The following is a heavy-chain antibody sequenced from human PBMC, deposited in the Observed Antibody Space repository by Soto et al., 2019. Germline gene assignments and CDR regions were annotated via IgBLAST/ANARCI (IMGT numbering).Heavy chain of an antibody. V-gene: IGHV4-39*01. J-gene: IGHJ4*02. CDR3: ARLGGNIVGATLAIDY. CDR2: IYYSGST. CDR1: GVSISSSSYY. D-gene: IGHD1-26*01. Sequence: PSETLSLTCTVSGVSISSSSYYWGWIRQPPGKGLEWIGSIYYSGSTYYNPSLKSRVTISVDTSKNQFSLKLSSVTAADTAVYYCARLGGNIVGATLAIDYWGQGTLVTVSS.